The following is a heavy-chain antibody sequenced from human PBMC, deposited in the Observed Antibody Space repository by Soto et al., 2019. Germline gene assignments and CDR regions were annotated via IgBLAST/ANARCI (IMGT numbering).Heavy chain of an antibody. Sequence: QVQLVQSGAEVKKPGSSVKVSCKASGGTFSTYTIIWVRQAPGQGLEWMGRIHPMLDITNSAQRFQGRVTITADKYTSTAYLELSSMRSEDTAVYYCTLGSWSAETFDIWGRGTMVTVSS. CDR2: IHPMLDIT. J-gene: IGHJ3*02. CDR3: TLGSWSAETFDI. CDR1: GGTFSTYT. V-gene: IGHV1-69*02. D-gene: IGHD6-13*01.